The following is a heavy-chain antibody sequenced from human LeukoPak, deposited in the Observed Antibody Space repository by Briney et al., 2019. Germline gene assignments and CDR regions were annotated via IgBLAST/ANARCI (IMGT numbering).Heavy chain of an antibody. V-gene: IGHV3-9*01. CDR3: EKGDSSGYSPFDC. D-gene: IGHD3-22*01. Sequence: GGSLRLSCAASGFTFDDYAMHWVRQAPGKGLEWVSGISWNSGSIGYADSVKGRFTISRDNAKNSLYLQMNSLRAEDTALYYCEKGDSSGYSPFDCWGQGTLVTVSS. J-gene: IGHJ4*02. CDR2: ISWNSGSI. CDR1: GFTFDDYA.